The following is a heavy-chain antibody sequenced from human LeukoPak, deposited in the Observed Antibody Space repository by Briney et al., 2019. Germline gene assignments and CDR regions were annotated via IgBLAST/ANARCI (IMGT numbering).Heavy chain of an antibody. J-gene: IGHJ6*02. D-gene: IGHD6-19*01. Sequence: PGGSLRLSCAASGFTVSSNYMSWVRQAPGKGLEWVSVIYSGGSTYYADSVKGRFTISRDNSKNTLYLQMNSLRAEDTAVYYCARDVSGWFCYYYGMDVWGQGTTVTVSS. CDR1: GFTVSSNY. CDR2: IYSGGST. V-gene: IGHV3-66*01. CDR3: ARDVSGWFCYYYGMDV.